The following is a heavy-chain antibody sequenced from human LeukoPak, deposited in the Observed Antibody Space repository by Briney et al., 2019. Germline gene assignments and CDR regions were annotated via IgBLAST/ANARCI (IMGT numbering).Heavy chain of an antibody. J-gene: IGHJ4*02. CDR3: ARVPRSSSWYEFYFDY. V-gene: IGHV3-66*01. CDR1: GFTVSSNY. Sequence: HAGGPLRLSCAASGFTVSSNYMSWVRQAPGKGLEWVSVIYSGGSTYYADSVKGRFTISRDNSKNTLYLQMNSLRAEDTAVYYCARVPRSSSWYEFYFDYWGQGTLVTVSS. D-gene: IGHD6-13*01. CDR2: IYSGGST.